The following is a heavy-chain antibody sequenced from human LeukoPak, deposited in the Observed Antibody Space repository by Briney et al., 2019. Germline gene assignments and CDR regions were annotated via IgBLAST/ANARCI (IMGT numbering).Heavy chain of an antibody. V-gene: IGHV3-48*01. CDR3: VRGSGYITTPAFDI. Sequence: GGSLRLSCAASGFTFSSYSMNWVRQAPGKGLEWGSYISSSSSTIYYADSVKGRFTISRDNAKNSLYLQMNSLRAEDTAVYYCVRGSGYITTPAFDIWGQGTMVTVSS. CDR2: ISSSSSTI. D-gene: IGHD3-3*01. J-gene: IGHJ3*02. CDR1: GFTFSSYS.